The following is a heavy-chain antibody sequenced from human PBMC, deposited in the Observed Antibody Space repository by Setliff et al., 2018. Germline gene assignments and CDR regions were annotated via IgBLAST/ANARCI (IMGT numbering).Heavy chain of an antibody. J-gene: IGHJ4*01. Sequence: GGSLRLSCAASGFTFSSYTMNWVRQAPGKGLEWVSYISSSSSTIYYADSVKGRFTIYRDNAKNSLYMQMNSLRAEDTAVYYCARARGDIVVVPAAPIYYWGQGTLVTVSS. V-gene: IGHV3-48*01. D-gene: IGHD2-2*01. CDR3: ARARGDIVVVPAAPIYY. CDR1: GFTFSSYT. CDR2: ISSSSSTI.